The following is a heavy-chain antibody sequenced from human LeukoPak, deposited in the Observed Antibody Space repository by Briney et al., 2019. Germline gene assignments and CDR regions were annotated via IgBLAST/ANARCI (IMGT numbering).Heavy chain of an antibody. CDR3: VRESSRDL. V-gene: IGHV3-7*04. CDR1: GITFGSDW. D-gene: IGHD6-13*01. J-gene: IGHJ3*01. Sequence: SGGSLRLSYAASGITFGSDWMSWVRQAPGKGLEWVANIKHDGSERYYVDSVKGRFTISRVNAKNSLNLQMNSLRPKDTAVYYCVRESSRDLWGQGTMVTVSS. CDR2: IKHDGSER.